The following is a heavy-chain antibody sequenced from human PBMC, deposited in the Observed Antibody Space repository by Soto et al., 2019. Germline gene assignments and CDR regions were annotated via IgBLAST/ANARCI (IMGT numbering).Heavy chain of an antibody. J-gene: IGHJ4*02. CDR3: ASSRITAMGYYFDY. CDR2: IYHSGST. CDR1: GGSFSSSNW. Sequence: PSGTLSLTCAVSGGSFSSSNWWSWVRQPPGKGLEWIGEIYHSGSTNYNPSLKSRVTISVDKSKNQFSLKLSSVTAADTAVYYCASSRITAMGYYFDYWGQGTLVTVSS. V-gene: IGHV4-4*02. D-gene: IGHD5-18*01.